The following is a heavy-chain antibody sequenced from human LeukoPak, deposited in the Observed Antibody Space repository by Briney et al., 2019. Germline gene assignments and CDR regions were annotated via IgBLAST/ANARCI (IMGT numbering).Heavy chain of an antibody. CDR1: GGSFSGYY. Sequence: KSSETLSLTCAVYGGSFSGYYWSWIRQPPGKGLGWIGEINHSGSTNYNPSLKSRVTISVDTSKNQFSLKLSSVTAADTAVYYCASLGGQLPSYNWFDPWGQGTLVTVSS. D-gene: IGHD2-2*01. CDR3: ASLGGQLPSYNWFDP. J-gene: IGHJ5*02. V-gene: IGHV4-34*01. CDR2: INHSGST.